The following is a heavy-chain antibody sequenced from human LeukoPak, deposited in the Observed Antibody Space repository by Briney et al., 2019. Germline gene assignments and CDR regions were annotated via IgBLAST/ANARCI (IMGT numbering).Heavy chain of an antibody. D-gene: IGHD3-10*01. J-gene: IGHJ3*02. CDR1: GFTFNDYV. CDR2: VSGSGGST. V-gene: IGHV3-23*01. CDR3: ADHYYGSGTNVFDI. Sequence: RGCLRLSSAASGFTFNDYVMSWVRQAPGKGLEWVSTVSGSGGSTNYADSVKGRFTISRDNSKNTLYLQMNSLRAEDTALYYCADHYYGSGTNVFDIWGQGTMVTVSS.